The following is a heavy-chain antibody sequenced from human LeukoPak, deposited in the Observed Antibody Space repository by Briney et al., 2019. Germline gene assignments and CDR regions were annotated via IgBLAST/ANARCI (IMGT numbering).Heavy chain of an antibody. CDR2: ISSSSSYI. V-gene: IGHV3-21*01. D-gene: IGHD4-17*01. J-gene: IGHJ4*02. CDR1: GFTFSSYS. CDR3: ARGSYGDYEEIGDY. Sequence: GGSLRLSCAASGFTFSSYSMNWVRQAPGKGLEWVSSISSSSSYIYYADSVKGRFTISRDNAKNSLHLQMNSLRAEDTAVYYCARGSYGDYEEIGDYWGQGTLVTVSS.